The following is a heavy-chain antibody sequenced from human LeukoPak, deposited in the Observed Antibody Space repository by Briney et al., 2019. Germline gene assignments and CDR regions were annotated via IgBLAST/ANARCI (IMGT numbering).Heavy chain of an antibody. V-gene: IGHV4-4*07. J-gene: IGHJ4*02. CDR2: IFSSGST. Sequence: PSETLSLTCTVSGESINNNYWSWIRQPAGKGLEWIGRIFSSGSTLYNASLKSRVTMSVDTSKSQFSLKLNSVTAADSAVYYRARVGYGGYGALGYWGQGTLVTVSS. CDR1: GESINNNY. CDR3: ARVGYGGYGALGY. D-gene: IGHD4-23*01.